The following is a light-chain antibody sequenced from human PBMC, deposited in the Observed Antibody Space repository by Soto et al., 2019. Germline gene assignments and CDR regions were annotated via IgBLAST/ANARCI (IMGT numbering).Light chain of an antibody. Sequence: EIVLTQSPATLSLSPGERATLSCRASQSVSRYFAWYQQKPGQPTRILIYDTSKRATGVPARFSGRGAGTDFTLTISSLEPEDFAGYYCQQRSNWTLTFGQGTKVEIK. V-gene: IGKV3-11*01. CDR1: QSVSRY. J-gene: IGKJ1*01. CDR2: DTS. CDR3: QQRSNWTLT.